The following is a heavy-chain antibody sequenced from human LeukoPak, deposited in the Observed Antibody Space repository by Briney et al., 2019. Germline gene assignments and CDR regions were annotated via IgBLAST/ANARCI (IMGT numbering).Heavy chain of an antibody. Sequence: ASVKVSCKASGYTFSLYYMYWVRQAPGQGLECMGWINPNSGGTNYAQKFQGRVTMTRDTSISTAYMELNRLTSDDTAVYYCARGSGYGSGSLDWSDPWGQGALVTVSS. CDR2: INPNSGGT. J-gene: IGHJ5*02. D-gene: IGHD3-10*01. CDR1: GYTFSLYY. CDR3: ARGSGYGSGSLDWSDP. V-gene: IGHV1-2*02.